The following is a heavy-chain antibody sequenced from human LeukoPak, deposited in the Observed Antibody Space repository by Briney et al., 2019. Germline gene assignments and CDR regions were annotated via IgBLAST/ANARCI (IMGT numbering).Heavy chain of an antibody. CDR1: EGTFNNSA. J-gene: IGHJ5*02. V-gene: IGHV1-69*05. Sequence: ASVKVSCKTSEGTFNNSAISWVRQAPGQGLEWLGGIMPLFGTAGYAQKFQGRVTITKDESTRTVYLELTSLTSDDTAVYYCARDVHGDYGSGWFDPWGRGTLVSVSS. CDR2: IMPLFGTA. CDR3: ARDVHGDYGSGWFDP. D-gene: IGHD4-17*01.